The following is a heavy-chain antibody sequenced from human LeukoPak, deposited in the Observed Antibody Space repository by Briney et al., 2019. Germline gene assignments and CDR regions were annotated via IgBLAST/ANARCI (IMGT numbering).Heavy chain of an antibody. Sequence: PSETLSLTCTVSGGSISSYYWSWIRQPPGKGLEWVGYIYYSGSTNYNPSLKSRVTISVDTSKNQFSLKLSSVTAVDTAVYYCARLVVAAHKYYWYFDLWGRGTLVTVSS. CDR1: GGSISSYY. CDR3: ARLVVAAHKYYWYFDL. D-gene: IGHD2-15*01. J-gene: IGHJ2*01. V-gene: IGHV4-59*01. CDR2: IYYSGST.